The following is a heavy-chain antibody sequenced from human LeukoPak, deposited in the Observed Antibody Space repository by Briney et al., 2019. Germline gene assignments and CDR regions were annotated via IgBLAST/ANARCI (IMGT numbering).Heavy chain of an antibody. D-gene: IGHD3-10*01. CDR2: IKEDGSEK. CDR1: GFTLSSYW. Sequence: GGSLRLSCAASGFTLSSYWMSWVRQAPGKGLEWVANIKEDGSEKYYVDSVKGRFTISRDNAKNSLYLHMNSLTAEDTAMYYCARDWVAGVPFDAFDIWSQGTMVSVSS. CDR3: ARDWVAGVPFDAFDI. J-gene: IGHJ3*02. V-gene: IGHV3-7*03.